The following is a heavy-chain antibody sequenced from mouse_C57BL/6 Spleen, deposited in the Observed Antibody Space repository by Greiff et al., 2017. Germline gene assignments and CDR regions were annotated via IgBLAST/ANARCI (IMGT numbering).Heavy chain of an antibody. CDR3: ARSYYGSSPWYFEG. CDR1: GYTFTSYW. CDR2: IHPNSGST. J-gene: IGHJ1*03. V-gene: IGHV1-64*01. Sequence: QVQLQQPGAELVKPGASVKLSCKASGYTFTSYWMHWVKQRPGQGLEWIGMIHPNSGSTNYNEKFKSKATLTVDKSSSTAYMQLSSLTSEDSAVYYCARSYYGSSPWYFEGWGTGTTVTVSS. D-gene: IGHD1-1*01.